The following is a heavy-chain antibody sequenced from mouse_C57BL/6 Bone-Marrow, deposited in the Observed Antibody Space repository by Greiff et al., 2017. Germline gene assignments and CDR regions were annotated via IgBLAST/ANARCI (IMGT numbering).Heavy chain of an antibody. J-gene: IGHJ4*01. Sequence: QVQLQQSGAELVRPGASVTLSCKASGYTFTDYEMHWVKQTPVHGLEWIGAIDPETGGTAYNQKFKGKAKLTADKSSSTAYMELRSLTSEDSAVYYCTREGVLYYRNGGAKGYWGQGASVTVAT. CDR3: TREGVLYYRNGGAKGY. CDR1: GYTFTDYE. CDR2: IDPETGGT. V-gene: IGHV1-15*01. D-gene: IGHD2-1*01.